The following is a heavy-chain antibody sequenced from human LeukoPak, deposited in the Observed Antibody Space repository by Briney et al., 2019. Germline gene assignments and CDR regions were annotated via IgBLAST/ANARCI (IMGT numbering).Heavy chain of an antibody. CDR2: IIPILGIA. CDR3: ARDGGSGYATSDNWFDP. Sequence: SVKVSCKASGYTFTSYGISWVRQAPGQGLEWMGRIIPILGIANYAQKFQGRVTITADKSTSTAYMELSSLRSEDTAVYYCARDGGSGYATSDNWFDPWGQGTLVTVSS. D-gene: IGHD3-22*01. J-gene: IGHJ5*02. V-gene: IGHV1-69*04. CDR1: GYTFTSYG.